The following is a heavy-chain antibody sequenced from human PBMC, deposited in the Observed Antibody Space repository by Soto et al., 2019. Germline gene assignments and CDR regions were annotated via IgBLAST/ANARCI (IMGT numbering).Heavy chain of an antibody. D-gene: IGHD1-26*01. J-gene: IGHJ6*02. Sequence: GGSLRLSWAASGFTFSSYGMHWVHQAPGKGLEWVAVIWYDGSNKYYADSVKGRFTISRDNSKNTLYLQMNSLRAEDTAVYYCARSSGSYDDYYYYGMDVWGQGTTVTVSS. V-gene: IGHV3-33*01. CDR2: IWYDGSNK. CDR3: ARSSGSYDDYYYYGMDV. CDR1: GFTFSSYG.